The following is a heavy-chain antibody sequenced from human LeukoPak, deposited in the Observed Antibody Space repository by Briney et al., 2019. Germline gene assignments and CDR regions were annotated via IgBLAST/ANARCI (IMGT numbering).Heavy chain of an antibody. V-gene: IGHV1-69*13. CDR3: ARGTRRWDWFDP. CDR2: IIPIFGTA. CDR1: GGTFSSYA. D-gene: IGHD1-7*01. Sequence: SVKVSCKASGGTFSSYAISWVRQAPGQGLEWMGGIIPIFGTANYAQKFRGRVTITADESTSTAYMELSSLRSEDTAVYYCARGTRRWDWFDPWGQGTLVTVSS. J-gene: IGHJ5*02.